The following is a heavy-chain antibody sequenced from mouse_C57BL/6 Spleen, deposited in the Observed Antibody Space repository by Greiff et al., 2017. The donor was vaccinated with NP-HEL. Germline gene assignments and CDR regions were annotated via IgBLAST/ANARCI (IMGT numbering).Heavy chain of an antibody. CDR3: ASYYNGSSYRYIDV. D-gene: IGHD1-1*01. V-gene: IGHV1-42*01. CDR2: INPSTGGT. Sequence: VQLQQPGPELVKPGASVKISCKASGYSFTGYYMNWVQQRPEKSLEWIGEINPSTGGTTYNPNFKAKGTLTVDKYYSTDYMQLKSLTSEDSAVYDWASYYNGSSYRYIDVWGTGTTVTVSS. CDR1: GYSFTGYY. J-gene: IGHJ1*03.